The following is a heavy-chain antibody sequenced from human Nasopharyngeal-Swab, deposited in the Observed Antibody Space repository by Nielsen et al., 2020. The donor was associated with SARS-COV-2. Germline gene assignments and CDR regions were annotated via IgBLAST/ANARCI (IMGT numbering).Heavy chain of an antibody. CDR2: ISSSSSYI. V-gene: IGHV3-21*01. Sequence: GESLKISCAASGFTFSSYSMNWVRQAPGKGLEWVSSISSSSSYIYYADSVKGRFTISRDNAKNSLYLQMNSLRAEDTAVYYCARMGGYGSGSYCGYWGQGTLVTVSS. CDR3: ARMGGYGSGSYCGY. CDR1: GFTFSSYS. D-gene: IGHD3-10*01. J-gene: IGHJ4*02.